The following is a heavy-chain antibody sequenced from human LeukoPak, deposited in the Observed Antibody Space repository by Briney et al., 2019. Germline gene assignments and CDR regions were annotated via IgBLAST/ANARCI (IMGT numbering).Heavy chain of an antibody. CDR2: IYYSGST. V-gene: IGHV4-59*01. CDR3: ARVRVATIIFDH. CDR1: GGSISSYY. J-gene: IGHJ4*02. D-gene: IGHD5-12*01. Sequence: PSETLSLTCTVSGGSISSYYWSWIRQPPGKGLEWIGYIYYSGSTNYNPSLKSRVTISVDTSKNQFSLKLSSVTAADTAVYYCARVRVATIIFDHWGQGTLVTVSS.